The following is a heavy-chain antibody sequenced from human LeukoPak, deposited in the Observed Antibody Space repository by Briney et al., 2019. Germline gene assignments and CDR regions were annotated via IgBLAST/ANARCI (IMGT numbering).Heavy chain of an antibody. CDR1: GGTFSSYA. Sequence: GASVKVSCKASGGTFSSYAISWVRQAPGQGLEWMGGIIPIFGTANYAQKFQGRVTITTDESTSTAYMELSSLRSEDTAVYYCARDPYCSSTSCYISDAFDIWGQGTMVTVSS. D-gene: IGHD2-2*02. V-gene: IGHV1-69*05. CDR3: ARDPYCSSTSCYISDAFDI. J-gene: IGHJ3*02. CDR2: IIPIFGTA.